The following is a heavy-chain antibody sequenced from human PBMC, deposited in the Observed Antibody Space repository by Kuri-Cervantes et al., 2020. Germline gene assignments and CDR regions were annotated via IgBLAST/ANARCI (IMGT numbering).Heavy chain of an antibody. J-gene: IGHJ4*02. CDR1: GFTFDDYA. Sequence: SLKISCAASGFTFDDYAMHWVRQAPGKGLEWVSGISWSSGSIGYADSVKGRFTISRDNAKNSLYLQMNSLRAEDTAVYYCARLPDLGGSLGYWGQGTLVTVSS. CDR3: ARLPDLGGSLGY. V-gene: IGHV3-9*01. D-gene: IGHD3-16*01. CDR2: ISWSSGSI.